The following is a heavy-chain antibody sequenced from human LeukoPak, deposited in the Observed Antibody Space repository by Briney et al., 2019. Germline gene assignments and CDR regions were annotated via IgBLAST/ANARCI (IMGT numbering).Heavy chain of an antibody. CDR3: AREDPGGAFDV. J-gene: IGHJ3*01. CDR2: IGTYNGNP. CDR1: GYTFTNYA. D-gene: IGHD3-16*01. Sequence: ASVKVCCKASGYTFTNYAISWVRQAPGQGLEWMGWIGTYNGNPDYTQRLQGRVTMTTDTSTSTAYMELRSLKSDDTAVYYCAREDPGGAFDVWGRGTMVTVSS. V-gene: IGHV1-18*01.